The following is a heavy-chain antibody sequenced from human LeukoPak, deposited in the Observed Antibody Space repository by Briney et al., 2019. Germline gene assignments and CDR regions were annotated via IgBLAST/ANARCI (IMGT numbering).Heavy chain of an antibody. Sequence: PGGSLRLSCAASGFTFSGSAMHWVRQASGKGLEWVGRIRSKAIGCATAYAASVKGRFTISRDDSKNTAYLQMNSLKTEDTAVYYCSGYTSGSYSYGMDVWGQGTTVTVSS. V-gene: IGHV3-73*01. J-gene: IGHJ6*02. CDR2: IRSKAIGCAT. CDR3: SGYTSGSYSYGMDV. D-gene: IGHD3-10*01. CDR1: GFTFSGSA.